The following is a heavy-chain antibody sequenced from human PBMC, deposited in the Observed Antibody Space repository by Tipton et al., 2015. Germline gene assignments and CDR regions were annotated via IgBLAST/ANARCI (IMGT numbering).Heavy chain of an antibody. D-gene: IGHD5-18*01. J-gene: IGHJ4*02. V-gene: IGHV4-59*06. CDR1: GGSFYTYY. CDR3: ARSGDTYIDY. Sequence: TLSLTCSLSGGSFYTYYGTWIRQRPGKGLEWIGYIYYSGTTYYNPSLKSRLTISLDRSKSHFSLQLTSVTAADTAVYYCARSGDTYIDYWGQGTLVTVSS. CDR2: IYYSGTT.